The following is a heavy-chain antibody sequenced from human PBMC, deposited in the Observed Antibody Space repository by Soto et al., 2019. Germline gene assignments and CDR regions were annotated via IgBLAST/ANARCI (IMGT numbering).Heavy chain of an antibody. D-gene: IGHD2-15*01. V-gene: IGHV3-23*01. CDR3: ARGAGYCSGGYCSSPLDV. Sequence: EVQLLESGGGLVQPGGSLRLSCAASGFTFSTYAMSWVRQAPGKGLEWVSATSVSGGSTYYADSVKGRFTISRDNSKNTLYLQINSLRAEDTAIYYCARGAGYCSGGYCSSPLDVWGQGTTVTVSS. J-gene: IGHJ6*02. CDR2: TSVSGGST. CDR1: GFTFSTYA.